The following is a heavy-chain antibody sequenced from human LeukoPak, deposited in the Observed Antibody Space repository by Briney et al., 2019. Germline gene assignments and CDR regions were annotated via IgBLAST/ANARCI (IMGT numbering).Heavy chain of an antibody. D-gene: IGHD3-22*01. Sequence: GGSLRLSCAASGFTFSSYAMSWVRQAPGKGLEWVSAISGSGGSTYYADSVKGRFTISRDNSKNTLYLQMNSLRAEDTAAYYCAKDVVTMIVVVTTFDYWGQGTLVTFSS. CDR2: ISGSGGST. CDR3: AKDVVTMIVVVTTFDY. CDR1: GFTFSSYA. V-gene: IGHV3-23*01. J-gene: IGHJ4*02.